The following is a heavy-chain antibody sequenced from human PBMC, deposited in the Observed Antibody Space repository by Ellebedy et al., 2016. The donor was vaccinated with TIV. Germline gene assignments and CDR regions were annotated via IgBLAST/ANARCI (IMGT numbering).Heavy chain of an antibody. CDR2: IGGSGSTI. D-gene: IGHD1-20*01. CDR3: ARYNWNSGHY. CDR1: GFTFSTYS. V-gene: IGHV3-48*01. J-gene: IGHJ4*01. Sequence: GGSLRLSCVGSGFTFSTYSFNWVRQAPGKGLEWVSYIGGSGSTINYADSVKGRFTVSRDNAKDSLYLQMNSLRAEDTAVYYCARYNWNSGHYWGQGTLITVSS.